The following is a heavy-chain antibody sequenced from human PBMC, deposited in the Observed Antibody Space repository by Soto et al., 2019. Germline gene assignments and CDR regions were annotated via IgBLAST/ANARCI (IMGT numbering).Heavy chain of an antibody. Sequence: PSETLSLTCTVSGGSISSSSYYWGWIRQPPGKGLEWIGSIYYSGSTYYNPSLKSRVTISVDTSKNQFSLKLSSVTAADTAVYYCARLPIVGATRFFDYWGQGTLVTSPQ. D-gene: IGHD1-26*01. CDR1: GGSISSSSYY. V-gene: IGHV4-39*01. J-gene: IGHJ4*02. CDR3: ARLPIVGATRFFDY. CDR2: IYYSGST.